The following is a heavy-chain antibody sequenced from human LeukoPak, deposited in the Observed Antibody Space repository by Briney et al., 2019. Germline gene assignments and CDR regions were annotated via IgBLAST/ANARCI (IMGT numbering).Heavy chain of an antibody. D-gene: IGHD1-26*01. J-gene: IGHJ2*01. CDR3: AKDRTVGASYWYFDL. CDR1: GFTFSDYY. V-gene: IGHV3-11*05. CDR2: ISSSSSYT. Sequence: GGSLRLSCAASGFTFSDYYMSWIRQAPGKGLEWVSYISSSSSYTNYADSVKGRFTISRDNAKNSLYLQMNSLRAEDTAIYYCAKDRTVGASYWYFDLWGRGTLVTVSS.